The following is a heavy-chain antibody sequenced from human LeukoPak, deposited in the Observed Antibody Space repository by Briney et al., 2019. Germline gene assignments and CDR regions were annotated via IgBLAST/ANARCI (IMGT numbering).Heavy chain of an antibody. CDR1: GFTFSSYA. J-gene: IGHJ4*02. D-gene: IGHD3-10*01. V-gene: IGHV3-23*01. CDR3: AKDLWFGEFAPDY. CDR2: ISGSGGRT. Sequence: GGSLRLSCAASGFTFSSYAMNWVRQAPGKGLEWASGISGSGGRTYYADSVKGRFTIFRDNSKNTLYLQMNSLRVDDTAVYYCAKDLWFGEFAPDYWGQGALVTVSS.